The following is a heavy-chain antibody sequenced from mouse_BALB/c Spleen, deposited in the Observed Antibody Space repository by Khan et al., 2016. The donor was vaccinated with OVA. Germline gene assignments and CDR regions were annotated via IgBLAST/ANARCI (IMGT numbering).Heavy chain of an antibody. CDR3: ARMKPYWYFDL. CDR1: GYTFTNYG. V-gene: IGHV9-3-1*01. CDR2: INTYTGEP. Sequence: QIQLVQSGPELKKPGETVKISCKASGYTFTNYGMNWVKQAPGKGLKWMGWINTYTGEPTYADDFKGRFAFSLETSASTAYLQINNLKNEDTAKCFCARMKPYWYFDLWGAGTTVTVSS. J-gene: IGHJ1*01.